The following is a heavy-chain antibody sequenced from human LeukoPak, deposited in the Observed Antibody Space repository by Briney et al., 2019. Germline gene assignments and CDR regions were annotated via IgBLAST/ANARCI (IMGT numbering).Heavy chain of an antibody. CDR2: IYTSGST. D-gene: IGHD4/OR15-4a*01. J-gene: IGHJ4*02. V-gene: IGHV4-61*02. CDR3: ARDPGGLTADY. Sequence: SETLSLTCTVSGGSISSGSYYWSWIRQPAGKGLEWIGRIYTSGSTNYNPSLKRRVTISVDTSNYQFSLKLSSVTAADTAVYYCARDPGGLTADYWGQGTLVTVSS. CDR1: GGSISSGSYY.